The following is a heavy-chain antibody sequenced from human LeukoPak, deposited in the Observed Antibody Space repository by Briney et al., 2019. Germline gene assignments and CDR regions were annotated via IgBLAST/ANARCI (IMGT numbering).Heavy chain of an antibody. D-gene: IGHD1-1*01. Sequence: SETLSLTCTVSGGSISSSSYYWGWIRQPPGKGLEWIGSIYYSGSTYYNPSLKSRVTISVDTSKNQFSLKLSSVTAADTAVYYCARAGWKQLERLFYYYYMDVWGKGTTVTISS. CDR2: IYYSGST. J-gene: IGHJ6*03. CDR1: GGSISSSSYY. CDR3: ARAGWKQLERLFYYYYMDV. V-gene: IGHV4-39*07.